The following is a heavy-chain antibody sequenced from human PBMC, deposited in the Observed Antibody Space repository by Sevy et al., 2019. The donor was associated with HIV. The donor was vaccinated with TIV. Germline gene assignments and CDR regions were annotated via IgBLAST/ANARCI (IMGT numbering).Heavy chain of an antibody. CDR3: ARDHEFYDYGDYGPTFFPDY. CDR2: IKSKTEGATR. CDR1: GFTFSNAW. D-gene: IGHD4-17*01. Sequence: GGSLRLSCAASGFTFSNAWMSWVRQAPGKGLEWVGRIKSKTEGATRDFAAPVKGRLLISRDDSRNTVYLQMNSLRAEDTAVYYCARDHEFYDYGDYGPTFFPDYWGQGNLVTVSS. V-gene: IGHV3-15*01. J-gene: IGHJ4*02.